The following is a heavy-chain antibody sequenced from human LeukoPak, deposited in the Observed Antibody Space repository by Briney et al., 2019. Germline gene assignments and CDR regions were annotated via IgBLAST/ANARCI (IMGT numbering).Heavy chain of an antibody. CDR1: GGSFSGYY. D-gene: IGHD3-22*01. J-gene: IGHJ4*02. CDR3: ARDGPPADYYDSSGLDY. CDR2: INHSGST. Sequence: PSETLSLTCAVYGGSFSGYYWSWIRQPPGKGLEWIGEINHSGSTNYNPSLKSRVTISVDTSKNQFSLKLSSVTAADTAVYYCARDGPPADYYDSSGLDYWGQGTLVTVSS. V-gene: IGHV4-34*01.